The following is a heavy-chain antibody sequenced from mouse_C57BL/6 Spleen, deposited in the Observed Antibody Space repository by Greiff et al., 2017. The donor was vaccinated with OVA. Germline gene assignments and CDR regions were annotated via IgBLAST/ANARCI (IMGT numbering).Heavy chain of an antibody. CDR3: TRVYYDFYYFDY. Sequence: EVKLVESGEGLVKPGGSLKLSCAASGFTFSSYAMSWVRQTPEKRLEWVAYISSGGDSIYYADTVKGRFTISRDNARNTLYLQMSSLKSEDTAMYYCTRVYYDFYYFDYWGQGTTLTVSS. V-gene: IGHV5-9-1*02. D-gene: IGHD2-4*01. CDR1: GFTFSSYA. J-gene: IGHJ2*01. CDR2: ISSGGDSI.